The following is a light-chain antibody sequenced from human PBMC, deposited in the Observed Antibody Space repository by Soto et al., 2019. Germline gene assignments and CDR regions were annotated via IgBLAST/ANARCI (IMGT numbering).Light chain of an antibody. CDR3: QQFGSLGT. CDR1: QTVSSSI. Sequence: EVVLTQSPGTLSLSPGERATLSCRTSQTVSSSILAWYQQKPGQAPRLLMFDASNRATDIPDRFSGSGSGTDFTLTIGRLEPEDFAVYYCQQFGSLGTFGQGTKVEIK. CDR2: DAS. V-gene: IGKV3-20*01. J-gene: IGKJ1*01.